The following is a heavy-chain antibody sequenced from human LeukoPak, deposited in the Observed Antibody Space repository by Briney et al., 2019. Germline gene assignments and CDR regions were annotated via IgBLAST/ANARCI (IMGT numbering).Heavy chain of an antibody. CDR1: GFTFSSYE. CDR3: ARALPRWLRFDY. D-gene: IGHD5-12*01. V-gene: IGHV3-48*03. CDR2: ISSGGSTI. J-gene: IGHJ4*02. Sequence: PGGSLRLSCAASGFTFSSYEMNWVRQAPGKGLEWVSYISSGGSTIYYADSVKGRFTISRDNAKNSLYLQMNSLRAEDTAVYYCARALPRWLRFDYWGQGTLVTVSS.